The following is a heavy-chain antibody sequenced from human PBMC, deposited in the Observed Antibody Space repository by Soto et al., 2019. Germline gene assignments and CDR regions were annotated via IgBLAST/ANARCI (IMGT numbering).Heavy chain of an antibody. CDR2: ISYAGDYQ. CDR3: AKSRGGSSWYEGDS. Sequence: PGGSLRLSCAASGFTFSSYGMHWVRQAPGKGLEWVAVISYAGDYQYYADSVKGRFTISRDNSKNTLYLQMNTLRPEDMAVYFCAKSRGGSSWYEGDSWGQGTLVTVSS. CDR1: GFTFSSYG. J-gene: IGHJ4*02. D-gene: IGHD6-13*01. V-gene: IGHV3-30*18.